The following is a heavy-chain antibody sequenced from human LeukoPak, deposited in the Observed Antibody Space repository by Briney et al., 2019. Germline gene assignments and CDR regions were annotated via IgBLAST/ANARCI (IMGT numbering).Heavy chain of an antibody. D-gene: IGHD3-10*01. CDR3: ARGSTYYYGSGSFDY. J-gene: IGHJ4*02. Sequence: SSETLSLTCTVSGGSMSPYHWGWIRQPPGKGLEWTGYIYYSGSANYNPSLKSRVTISVDTSKNQFSLKLSSVTAADTAVYYCARGSTYYYGSGSFDYWGQGTLVTVSS. V-gene: IGHV4-59*01. CDR1: GGSMSPYH. CDR2: IYYSGSA.